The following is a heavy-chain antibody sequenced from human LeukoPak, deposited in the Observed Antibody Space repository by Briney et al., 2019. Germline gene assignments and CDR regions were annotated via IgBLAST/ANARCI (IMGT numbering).Heavy chain of an antibody. CDR2: IKQDGSEK. J-gene: IGHJ4*02. V-gene: IGHV3-7*01. Sequence: PGGSLRLSCATSGFTLSTYWMSWVRQAPGKGLEWVANIKQDGSEKYYADSVTGRFTISRDNAKNLLYLQMNSLRVEDTAVYYCANGDGFDYWGQGTLVTVSS. CDR1: GFTLSTYW. D-gene: IGHD5-24*01. CDR3: ANGDGFDY.